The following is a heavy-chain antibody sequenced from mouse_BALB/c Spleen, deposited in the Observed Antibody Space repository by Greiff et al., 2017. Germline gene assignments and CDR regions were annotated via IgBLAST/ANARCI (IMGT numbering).Heavy chain of an antibody. CDR1: GYSITSDYA. V-gene: IGHV3-2*02. CDR2: ISYSGST. J-gene: IGHJ2*01. CDR3: ARSTILRPFDY. D-gene: IGHD1-2*01. Sequence: EVQLVESGPGLVKPSQSLSLTCTVTGYSITSDYAWNWIRQFPGNKLEWMGYISYSGSTSYNPSLKSRISITRDTSKNQFFLQLNSVTTEDTATYYCARSTILRPFDYWGQGTTLTVSS.